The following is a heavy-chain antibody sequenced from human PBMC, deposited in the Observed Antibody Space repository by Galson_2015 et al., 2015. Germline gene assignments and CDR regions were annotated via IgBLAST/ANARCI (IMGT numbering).Heavy chain of an antibody. Sequence: SVKVSCKASGGTFSSYAISWVRQAPGQGLEWMGGIIPIFGTANYAQKFQGRVTITADESTSTAYMELSSLRSEDTAVYYCARGAEVMEYQLLRTEQYNWFDPWGQGTLVTVSS. J-gene: IGHJ5*02. CDR2: IIPIFGTA. V-gene: IGHV1-69*13. D-gene: IGHD2-2*01. CDR3: ARGAEVMEYQLLRTEQYNWFDP. CDR1: GGTFSSYA.